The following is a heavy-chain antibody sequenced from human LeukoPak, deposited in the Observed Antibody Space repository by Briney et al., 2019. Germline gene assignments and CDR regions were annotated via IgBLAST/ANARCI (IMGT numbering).Heavy chain of an antibody. V-gene: IGHV4-59*01. Sequence: PSETLSLTCTVSGGSISSYYWSWIRQPPGKGLEWIGYIYYSGGTNYNPSLKSRVTISVDTSKNQFSLKLSSVTAADTAVYYCARVGCSSTSCYTNFDYWGQGTLVTVSS. D-gene: IGHD2-2*02. J-gene: IGHJ4*02. CDR2: IYYSGGT. CDR3: ARVGCSSTSCYTNFDY. CDR1: GGSISSYY.